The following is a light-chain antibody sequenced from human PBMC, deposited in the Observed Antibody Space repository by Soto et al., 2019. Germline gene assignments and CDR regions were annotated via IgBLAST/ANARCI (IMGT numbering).Light chain of an antibody. J-gene: IGLJ1*01. CDR1: SSDVGGSNY. CDR3: NSYTSSSTYV. V-gene: IGLV2-14*03. CDR2: DVS. Sequence: QSALTQPASVSGSPGQSITISCTGTSSDVGGSNYVSWYRQHPGKAPKLIIFDVSHRPSGFSNRFSGSKSGNTASLTISGLQAEDEADYYCNSYTSSSTYVFGSGTKLTVL.